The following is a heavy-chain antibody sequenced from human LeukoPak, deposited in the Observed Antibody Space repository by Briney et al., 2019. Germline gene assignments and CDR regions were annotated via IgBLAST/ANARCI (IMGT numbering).Heavy chain of an antibody. CDR1: GFTFAEYT. D-gene: IGHD2-15*01. CDR3: ARDGFVGAADY. CDR2: ISWNGARI. V-gene: IGHV3-43*01. J-gene: IGHJ4*02. Sequence: GGSLRLSCAASGFTFAEYTMHWVRQAPGKGLEWVSLISWNGARIHYGDSVKGRFTISRDNAKNSLFLQMNSLRVEDTAVFYCARDGFVGAADYWGQGTLVTVSS.